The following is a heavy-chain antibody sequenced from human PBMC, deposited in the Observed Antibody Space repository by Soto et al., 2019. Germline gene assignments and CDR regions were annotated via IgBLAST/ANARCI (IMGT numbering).Heavy chain of an antibody. CDR3: ADTVPAPTHYDCCHMDV. V-gene: IGHV3-23*01. CDR2: ISNSGDTI. J-gene: IGHJ6*02. Sequence: EVQLLESGGGLVQPGGSLRLSCVSSGFTFSYYTMSWVRQAPGKGLEWVSGISNSGDTIYYADSVKGRFTISRDNFKNTLYLQMNSLTADATAVYYCADTVPAPTHYDCCHMDVWGHGTTVTVSS. CDR1: GFTFSYYT. D-gene: IGHD2-2*01.